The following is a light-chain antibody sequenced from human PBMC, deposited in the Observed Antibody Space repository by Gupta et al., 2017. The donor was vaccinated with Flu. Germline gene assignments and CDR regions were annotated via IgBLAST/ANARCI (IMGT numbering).Light chain of an antibody. J-gene: IGLJ3*02. CDR2: EDS. CDR3: QAWDSSPV. V-gene: IGLV3-1*01. CDR1: KLGDKY. Sequence: VYPGQTASITCSGDKLGDKYASWYQQKPGQSPVLVIYEDSKRPSGIPERFSGSNSGNTATLTISGTQAMDEADYYCQAWDSSPVFGGGTKLTVL.